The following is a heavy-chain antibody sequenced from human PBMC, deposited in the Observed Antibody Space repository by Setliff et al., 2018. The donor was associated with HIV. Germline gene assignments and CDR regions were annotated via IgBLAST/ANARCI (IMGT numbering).Heavy chain of an antibody. J-gene: IGHJ4*02. V-gene: IGHV3-33*01. CDR2: LWLDGSNE. CDR3: ASLLPVDY. D-gene: IGHD2-15*01. Sequence: GGSLRLSCAASGFGFSSYAMHWVRQAPGKGLEWVAVLWLDGSNEYYSDSVKGRFTISRDNSKNTLYLQMNSLRADDTAVYYCASLLPVDYWGQGTLVTVSS. CDR1: GFGFSSYA.